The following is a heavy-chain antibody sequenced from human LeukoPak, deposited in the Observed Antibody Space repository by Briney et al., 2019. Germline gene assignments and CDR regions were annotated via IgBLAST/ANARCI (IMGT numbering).Heavy chain of an antibody. Sequence: PSETLSLTCAVYGGSFSGYYWSWIRQPAGKGLEWIGRIYTSGSTNYNPSLKSRVTMSVDTSKNQFSLKLSSVTAADTAVYYCASDRGVWTEGAYYGNWFDPWGQGTLVTVSS. V-gene: IGHV4-59*10. D-gene: IGHD3/OR15-3a*01. CDR1: GGSFSGYY. CDR3: ASDRGVWTEGAYYGNWFDP. J-gene: IGHJ5*02. CDR2: IYTSGST.